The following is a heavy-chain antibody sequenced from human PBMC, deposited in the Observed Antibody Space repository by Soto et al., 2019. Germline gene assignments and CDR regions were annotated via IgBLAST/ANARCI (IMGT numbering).Heavy chain of an antibody. CDR1: GFSLSTIGMC. Sequence: SGPTLVNPTQTVTLTCTFSGFSLSTIGMCVSWIRQPPGKALEWLALIDWDDGKYYSTSLKTRLTISKDTSKNQVVITMTNMDPVDTATYYCARMGMVTHYSYGMDVWGQGTTVPVSS. J-gene: IGHJ6*01. CDR2: IDWDDGK. CDR3: ARMGMVTHYSYGMDV. D-gene: IGHD2-15*01. V-gene: IGHV2-70*01.